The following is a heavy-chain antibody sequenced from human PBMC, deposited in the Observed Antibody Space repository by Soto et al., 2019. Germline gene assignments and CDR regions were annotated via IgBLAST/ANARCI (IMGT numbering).Heavy chain of an antibody. Sequence: GGSLRLCCAASGFTFSKYGMHWVRQAPGKGLEWVAVIWYDGSNKYYADSVKGRFTISRDSSKNTLYLQMNSLRAEDTVVFYCARGIGDWFNYYFDYWGQGSLVTVSS. CDR3: ARGIGDWFNYYFDY. D-gene: IGHD3-9*01. CDR1: GFTFSKYG. V-gene: IGHV3-33*01. CDR2: IWYDGSNK. J-gene: IGHJ4*02.